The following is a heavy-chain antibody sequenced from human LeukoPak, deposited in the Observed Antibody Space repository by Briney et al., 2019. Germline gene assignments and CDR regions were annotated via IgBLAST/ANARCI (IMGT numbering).Heavy chain of an antibody. Sequence: PSETLSLTCAVYGGSFSGYYWRWIRQPPGKGLEWIGEINHSGSTNYNPSLKSRVTISVDTSKNQFSLKLSSVTAADTAVYYCARGKQQLSFYYYYYYMDVWGKGTTVTVSS. J-gene: IGHJ6*03. CDR2: INHSGST. V-gene: IGHV4-34*01. CDR1: GGSFSGYY. D-gene: IGHD6-13*01. CDR3: ARGKQQLSFYYYYYYMDV.